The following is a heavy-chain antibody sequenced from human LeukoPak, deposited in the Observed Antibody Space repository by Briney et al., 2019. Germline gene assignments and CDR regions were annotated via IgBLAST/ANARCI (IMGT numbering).Heavy chain of an antibody. J-gene: IGHJ3*02. CDR2: IIPIFGTA. D-gene: IGHD3-22*01. CDR3: ASGARDYYDSSGYYYHAFGI. Sequence: SVKVSCKASGGTFSSYAISWVRQAPGQGLEWMGGIIPIFGTANYAQKFQGRVTITADESTSTAYMELSSLRSEDTAVYYCASGARDYYDSSGYYYHAFGIWGQGTMVTVSS. V-gene: IGHV1-69*01. CDR1: GGTFSSYA.